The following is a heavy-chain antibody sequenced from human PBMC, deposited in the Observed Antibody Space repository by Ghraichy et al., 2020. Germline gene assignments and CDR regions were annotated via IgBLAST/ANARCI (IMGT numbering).Heavy chain of an antibody. V-gene: IGHV3-15*01. Sequence: GGSLRLSCAASGFTFNKAWMSWVRQAPGKGLEWVGRIKSKSDGGTTDYAAPVKGRFTISRDDSKNTLFLQMNSLKTEDTAVYYCTTACSYGLGSYYTGVDVWCQGTTVTVSS. CDR3: TTACSYGLGSYYTGVDV. J-gene: IGHJ6*02. CDR1: GFTFNKAW. D-gene: IGHD3-10*01. CDR2: IKSKSDGGTT.